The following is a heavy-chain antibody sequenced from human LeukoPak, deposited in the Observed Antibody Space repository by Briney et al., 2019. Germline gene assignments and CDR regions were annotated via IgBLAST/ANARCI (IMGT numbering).Heavy chain of an antibody. CDR3: AREPHYYDSSGPFL. CDR1: GFTFSSYA. D-gene: IGHD3-22*01. Sequence: GGSLRLSCAASGFTFSSYAMSWVRQAPGKGLEWVSVMYRGGTTYYADAVKGRFSISRDNSMNTLYLQLNSLRVEDTAVYYCAREPHYYDSSGPFLWGRGTLVTVSS. J-gene: IGHJ2*01. V-gene: IGHV3-66*01. CDR2: MYRGGTT.